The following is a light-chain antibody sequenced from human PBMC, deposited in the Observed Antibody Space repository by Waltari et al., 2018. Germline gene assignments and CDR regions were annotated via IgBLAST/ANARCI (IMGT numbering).Light chain of an antibody. Sequence: EIVLTQSPGTLSLSPGERATLSCRASQSVGYTYLAWYQQKPCQAPRLLIYGSSRRATGIPDRFTGSGFGTDFTLTISRLEPEDFAVYYCHHSGSSPYTFGQGTKLEIK. CDR2: GSS. V-gene: IGKV3-20*01. J-gene: IGKJ2*01. CDR3: HHSGSSPYT. CDR1: QSVGYTY.